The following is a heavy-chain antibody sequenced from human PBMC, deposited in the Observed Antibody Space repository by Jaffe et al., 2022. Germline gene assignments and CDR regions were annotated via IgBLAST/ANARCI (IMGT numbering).Heavy chain of an antibody. Sequence: QVQLVQSGAEVKKPGASVKVSCKASGYTFTSYYIHWVRQAPGQGLEWVGVINPGDGSTSYTQKLQGRVTMTRDTSTSTIYMDLSSLRSEDTAVYYCTRDRHPISVVLGVLRDVFDLWGQGTMVTVSS. CDR3: TRDRHPISVVLGVLRDVFDL. CDR1: GYTFTSYY. V-gene: IGHV1-46*03. D-gene: IGHD3-10*01. CDR2: INPGDGST. J-gene: IGHJ3*01.